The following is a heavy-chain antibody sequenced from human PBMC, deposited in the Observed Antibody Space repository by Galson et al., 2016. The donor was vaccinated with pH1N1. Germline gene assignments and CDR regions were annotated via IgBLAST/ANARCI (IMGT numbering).Heavy chain of an antibody. J-gene: IGHJ4*02. CDR2: IRSKAYGGTT. Sequence: SLRLSCAASGFTFTSYWMSWVRQAPGKGLEWVGFIRSKAYGGTTQYAASVRGRFTISRDDSKSIAYLQMNSLKTEDTAVYYCAKSDGYSYGYFDYWGQGSLVTVSS. CDR1: GFTFTSYW. V-gene: IGHV3-49*04. D-gene: IGHD5-18*01. CDR3: AKSDGYSYGYFDY.